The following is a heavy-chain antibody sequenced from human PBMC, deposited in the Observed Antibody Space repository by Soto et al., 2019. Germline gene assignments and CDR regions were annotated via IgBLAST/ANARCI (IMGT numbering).Heavy chain of an antibody. Sequence: SVKVSCKASGGTFSNCAISWVRQAPGQGLEWMGGIIPIFGTAKYAQKFQGRVTITADESTSTAYMELSSLRSEDTAVYYCARAGGSGSYQPGFDHWGQGTLVTVSS. CDR1: GGTFSNCA. CDR3: ARAGGSGSYQPGFDH. CDR2: IIPIFGTA. J-gene: IGHJ4*02. D-gene: IGHD1-26*01. V-gene: IGHV1-69*13.